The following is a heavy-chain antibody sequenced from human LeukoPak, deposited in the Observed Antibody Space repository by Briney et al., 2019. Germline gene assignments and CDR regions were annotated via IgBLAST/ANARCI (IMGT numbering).Heavy chain of an antibody. CDR3: ARAWGNWNFDY. D-gene: IGHD1-20*01. Sequence: SETLSLTCTVSGGSISSGGYYWSWIRLHPGKGLEWIGYIYYSGSTYYNPSLKSRVTISVDTSKNQFSLKLSSVTAADTAVYYCARAWGNWNFDYWGQGTLVTVSS. V-gene: IGHV4-31*03. CDR1: GGSISSGGYY. CDR2: IYYSGST. J-gene: IGHJ4*02.